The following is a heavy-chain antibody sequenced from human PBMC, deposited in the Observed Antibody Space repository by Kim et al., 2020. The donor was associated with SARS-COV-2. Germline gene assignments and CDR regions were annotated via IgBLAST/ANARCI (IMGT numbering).Heavy chain of an antibody. V-gene: IGHV3-23*01. CDR3: AKEIGGYGGNSPFDY. J-gene: IGHJ4*02. D-gene: IGHD4-17*01. Sequence: DSVKGRFTISRDKSKNTLYLQMNSLRAEDTAVYYCAKEIGGYGGNSPFDYWGQGTLVTVSS.